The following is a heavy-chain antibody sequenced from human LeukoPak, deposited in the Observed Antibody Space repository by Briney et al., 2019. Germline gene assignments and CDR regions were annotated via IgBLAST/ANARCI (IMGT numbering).Heavy chain of an antibody. CDR3: ASIPIHSGSYY. CDR2: ISGSGGST. D-gene: IGHD1-26*01. J-gene: IGHJ4*02. Sequence: GGSLRLSCAASGFTFSSYAMSWVRQAPGKGLEWVSAISGSGGSTYYADSVKGRFTISRDNSKNTLYLQMNSLRAEDTAVYYCASIPIHSGSYYVGQGTLVTVSS. V-gene: IGHV3-23*01. CDR1: GFTFSSYA.